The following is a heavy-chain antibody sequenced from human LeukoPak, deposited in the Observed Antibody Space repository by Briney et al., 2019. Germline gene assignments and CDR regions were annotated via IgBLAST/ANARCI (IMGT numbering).Heavy chain of an antibody. CDR3: ARAPYGVFDY. CDR1: GITFSSYE. V-gene: IGHV3-48*03. Sequence: PEGSLRLSCAASGITFSSYEMNWVRQAPGKGLEWVSYISSSGSTKYYADSVEGRFTISRDNAKNSLYLQMNSLRAEDTAVYYCARAPYGVFDYWGQGTQVTVSS. CDR2: ISSSGSTK. J-gene: IGHJ4*02. D-gene: IGHD4-17*01.